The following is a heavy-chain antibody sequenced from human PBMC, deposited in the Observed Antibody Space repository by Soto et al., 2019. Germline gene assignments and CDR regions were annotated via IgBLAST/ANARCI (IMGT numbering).Heavy chain of an antibody. CDR1: SDSISSYY. V-gene: IGHV4-59*08. CDR2: TDYSGNT. D-gene: IGHD6-19*01. CDR3: ARAVGDPLYYLDY. Sequence: QVQLQESGPGLVRPSETLSLTCTVSSDSISSYYWIWIRHSPGKGLEWVGYTDYSGNTNNNPSLKSLVPISGNTSKNQFSLRLSPVTVADTAGYYCARAVGDPLYYLDYWGQGTLGTVSS. J-gene: IGHJ4*02.